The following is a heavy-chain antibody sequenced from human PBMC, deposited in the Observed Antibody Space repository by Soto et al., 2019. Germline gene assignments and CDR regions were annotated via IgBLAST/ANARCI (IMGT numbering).Heavy chain of an antibody. D-gene: IGHD3-22*01. Sequence: HPGGSLRLSCAASGFTFSSYWMHWVRQAPGKGLVWVSRINSDGSSTSYADSVKGRFTISRDNAKNTLYLQMNSLRAEDTAVYYCARERRGLYYDSSGYFYWGQGNLVTVSS. CDR3: ARERRGLYYDSSGYFY. CDR2: INSDGSST. CDR1: GFTFSSYW. V-gene: IGHV3-74*01. J-gene: IGHJ4*02.